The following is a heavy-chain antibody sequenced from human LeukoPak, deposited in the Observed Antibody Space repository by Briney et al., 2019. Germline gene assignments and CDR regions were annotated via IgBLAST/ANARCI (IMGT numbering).Heavy chain of an antibody. J-gene: IGHJ4*02. CDR1: GFTFSSYS. CDR3: ARMLRWYFDY. CDR2: ISSSSSTK. Sequence: PGGSLRLSCAASGFTFSSYSMNWVRQAPGKGLEWVSYISSSSSTKYYADSVKGRFTISRDNAKNSLYLQMNSLRAEDTAVYYCARMLRWYFDYWGQGTLVTVSS. V-gene: IGHV3-48*01. D-gene: IGHD4-23*01.